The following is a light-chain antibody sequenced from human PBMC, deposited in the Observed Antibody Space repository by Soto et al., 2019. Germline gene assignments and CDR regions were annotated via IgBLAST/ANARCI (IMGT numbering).Light chain of an antibody. CDR1: QSVSSSY. V-gene: IGKV3-20*01. CDR3: QQYGSSGYT. Sequence: EIVLTQSPGTLSLSPGERATLSCRASQSVSSSYLAWYQQKPGQAPRLLIYGASSRATGIPDRFSGSGSATDFTLAISRLAPEDSAVYYCQQYGSSGYTFGQGTKLEIK. J-gene: IGKJ2*01. CDR2: GAS.